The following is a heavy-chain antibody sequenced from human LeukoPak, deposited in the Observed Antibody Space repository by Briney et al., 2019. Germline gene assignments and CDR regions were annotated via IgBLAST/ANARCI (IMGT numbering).Heavy chain of an antibody. CDR2: IYHSGSM. Sequence: PSETLSLTCTVSGGSINSSDYYWGWIRQPPGKGLEWIGSIYHSGSMYASLKSRVTISVDTSKNQFSPKMSSVTAADTAVYYCARHATSSTSGPPYDYWGQGTLVTVSS. CDR1: GGSINSSDYY. V-gene: IGHV4-39*01. CDR3: ARHATSSTSGPPYDY. D-gene: IGHD5-24*01. J-gene: IGHJ4*02.